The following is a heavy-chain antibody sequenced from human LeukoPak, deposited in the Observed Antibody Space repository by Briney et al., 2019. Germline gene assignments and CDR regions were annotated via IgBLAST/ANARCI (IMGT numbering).Heavy chain of an antibody. CDR2: IYYSGST. V-gene: IGHV4-59*01. CDR3: ARVSCTTTSCPGWFDP. D-gene: IGHD2-2*01. CDR1: GCSISDYY. J-gene: IGHJ5*02. Sequence: PSETLSLTCTVSGCSISDYYWSWVRQPPGKGLEWIGDIYYSGSTNYNPSLKSRVAITVDTSKNQFSLRLSSVTAADTAVYLCARVSCTTTSCPGWFDPWGQGTLVTVSS.